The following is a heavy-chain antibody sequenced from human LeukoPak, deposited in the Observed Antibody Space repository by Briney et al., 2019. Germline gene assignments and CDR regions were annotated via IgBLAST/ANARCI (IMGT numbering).Heavy chain of an antibody. V-gene: IGHV3-7*01. CDR3: ARDKNVYSSSWNNWFDP. CDR2: IKQDGSEK. CDR1: GFTFSSYW. D-gene: IGHD6-13*01. Sequence: GGSLRLSCAASGFTFSSYWMSWVRQAPGKGLEWVANIKQDGSEKYYVDSVKGRFTISRDNAKNSLYLQMNSLRAEDTAVYYCARDKNVYSSSWNNWFDPWGQGTLVTVSS. J-gene: IGHJ5*02.